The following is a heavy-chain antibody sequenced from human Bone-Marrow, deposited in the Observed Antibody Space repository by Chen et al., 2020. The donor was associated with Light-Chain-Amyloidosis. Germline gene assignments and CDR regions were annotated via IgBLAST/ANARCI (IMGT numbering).Heavy chain of an antibody. CDR1: GYTFPNYW. J-gene: IGHJ4*02. V-gene: IGHV5-51*01. CDR3: ARRRDGYSFDY. D-gene: IGHD5-12*01. CDR2: ISPDDSCA. Sequence: EVQLEQSGPEAKKPGESLKISCKGSGYTFPNYWIGWVRQMPGKGLEWMGGISPDDSCARYSPSCEGQATTSADKPITTAYLQWRSLKASDTAMYYCARRRDGYSFDYWGQGTLVTGSS.